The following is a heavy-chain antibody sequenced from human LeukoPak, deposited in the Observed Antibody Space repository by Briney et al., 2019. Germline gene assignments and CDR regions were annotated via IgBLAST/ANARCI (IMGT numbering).Heavy chain of an antibody. D-gene: IGHD2-2*01. V-gene: IGHV1-8*02. CDR1: GYTFTGYY. J-gene: IGHJ6*03. Sequence: ASVKVSCKASGYTFTGYYMHWVRQATGQGLEWMGWMNPNSGNTGYAQKFQGRVTMTRNTSISTAYMELSSLRSEDTAVYYCARGLGGYCSSTSCYYYYYYMDVWGKGTTVTISS. CDR2: MNPNSGNT. CDR3: ARGLGGYCSSTSCYYYYYYMDV.